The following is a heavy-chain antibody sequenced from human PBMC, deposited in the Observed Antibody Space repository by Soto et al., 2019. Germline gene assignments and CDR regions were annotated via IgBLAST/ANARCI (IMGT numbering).Heavy chain of an antibody. CDR2: ISSSSNTI. Sequence: PGGSLRLSCATSGFTFTSYSMNWVRQAPGRGLEWLSYISSSSNTIFYADSVKGRFTISRDSANSSLSLQLTSLRDDDTALYFCARGVGWRRGPFDFWGQGTPVTVSS. CDR1: GFTFTSYS. D-gene: IGHD1-26*01. CDR3: ARGVGWRRGPFDF. J-gene: IGHJ4*02. V-gene: IGHV3-48*02.